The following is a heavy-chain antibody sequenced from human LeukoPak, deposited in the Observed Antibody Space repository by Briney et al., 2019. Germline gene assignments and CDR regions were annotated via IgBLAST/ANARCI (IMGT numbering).Heavy chain of an antibody. V-gene: IGHV3-30-3*01. D-gene: IGHD3/OR15-3a*01. CDR3: ARQTGSGLFILP. CDR1: GFTFSTYP. CDR2: MSFDGDSE. Sequence: GGSLRLSCAASGFTFSTYPMHWVRQAPGKGLEWVAVMSFDGDSEYYSDSVRGRFTVSRDNAKNTLYLQMNSLRPEDTAVYFCARQTGSGLFILPGGQGTLVTVSS. J-gene: IGHJ4*02.